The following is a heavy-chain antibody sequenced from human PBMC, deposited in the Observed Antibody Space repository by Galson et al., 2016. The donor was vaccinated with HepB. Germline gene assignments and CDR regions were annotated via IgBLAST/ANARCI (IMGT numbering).Heavy chain of an antibody. Sequence: SLRLSCAVSGFLVNSNYMTWVRLAPGRGLEWVSHIRSRSSTIYYADSVRGRFTISRDNTKNSLYLQMNSLRDEDTAVYYCARDGSSQFSSNWYVAFDIWGQGTVVTVSS. V-gene: IGHV3-48*02. D-gene: IGHD6-13*01. CDR3: ARDGSSQFSSNWYVAFDI. CDR1: GFLVNSNY. J-gene: IGHJ3*02. CDR2: IRSRSSTI.